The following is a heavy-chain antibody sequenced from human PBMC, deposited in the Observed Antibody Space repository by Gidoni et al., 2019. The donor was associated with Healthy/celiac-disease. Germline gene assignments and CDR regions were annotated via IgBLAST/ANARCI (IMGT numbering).Heavy chain of an antibody. CDR2: INPNSGGT. Sequence: QVQLVQSGAEVKKPGASVKVSCKASGYTFTGSYMHWVRQAPGQGLEWMGWINPNSGGTNYAQKFQGWVTMTRDTSISTAYMELSRLRSDDTAVYYCARANPPHSSGWYRNNYYYGMDVWGQGTTVTVSS. J-gene: IGHJ6*02. D-gene: IGHD6-19*01. CDR1: GYTFTGSY. V-gene: IGHV1-2*04. CDR3: ARANPPHSSGWYRNNYYYGMDV.